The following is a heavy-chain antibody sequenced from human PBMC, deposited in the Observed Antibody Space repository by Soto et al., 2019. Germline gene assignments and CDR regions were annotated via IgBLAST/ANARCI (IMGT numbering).Heavy chain of an antibody. CDR2: IHTTEST. Sequence: QVQLQESGPGLVKPSETLSLTCTVSGDFISWYYWSWIRQPAGKGMEWIGRIHTTESTNYNPSLKSRVTMSIDTSNNQFSLRLSSLTAADTAVYYCVRALSSAAGLYFDYWGQGTLVTVSS. CDR1: GDFISWYY. CDR3: VRALSSAAGLYFDY. V-gene: IGHV4-4*07. D-gene: IGHD6-13*01. J-gene: IGHJ4*02.